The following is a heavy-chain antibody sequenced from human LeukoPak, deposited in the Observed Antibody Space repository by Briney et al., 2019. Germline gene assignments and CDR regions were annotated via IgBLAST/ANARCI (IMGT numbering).Heavy chain of an antibody. CDR3: ARDGTSDFWSGYSTRHYYMDV. V-gene: IGHV1-69*05. J-gene: IGHJ6*03. Sequence: SVKVSCKASGGTFSSYAISWVRQAPGQGLERMGGIIPIFGTANYAQKFQGRVTITTDESTSTAYMELSSLRSEDTAVYYCARDGTSDFWSGYSTRHYYMDVWGKGTTVTVSS. D-gene: IGHD3-3*01. CDR1: GGTFSSYA. CDR2: IIPIFGTA.